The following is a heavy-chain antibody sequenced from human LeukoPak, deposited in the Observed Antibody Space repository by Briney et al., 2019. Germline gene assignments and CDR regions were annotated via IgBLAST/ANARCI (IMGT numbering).Heavy chain of an antibody. V-gene: IGHV4-59*01. D-gene: IGHD1-26*01. J-gene: IGHJ3*02. CDR1: GGSISSYY. CDR3: ARRGGSPLGAFDI. Sequence: SETLSLTCTVSGGSISSYYWSWIRQPPGKGLEWIGCIYYSESANYNPSLKSRVTISVDTSKNQFSLKLNSVTAADTAVYYCARRGGSPLGAFDIWGQGTMVTVSS. CDR2: IYYSESA.